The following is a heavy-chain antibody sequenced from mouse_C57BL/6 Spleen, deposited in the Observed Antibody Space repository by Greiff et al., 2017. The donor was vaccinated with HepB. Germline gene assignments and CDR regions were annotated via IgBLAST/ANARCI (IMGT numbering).Heavy chain of an antibody. V-gene: IGHV1-15*01. Sequence: QVQLQQPGAELVRPGASVTLSCKASGYTFTDYEMHWVKQTPVHGLEWIGAIDPETGGTTYNQKFKGKAILTADKSSSTAYMVLRSLTSEDSAVYYCTRIVTTVVARYAMDYWGQGTSVTVSS. CDR2: IDPETGGT. CDR3: TRIVTTVVARYAMDY. J-gene: IGHJ4*01. D-gene: IGHD1-1*01. CDR1: GYTFTDYE.